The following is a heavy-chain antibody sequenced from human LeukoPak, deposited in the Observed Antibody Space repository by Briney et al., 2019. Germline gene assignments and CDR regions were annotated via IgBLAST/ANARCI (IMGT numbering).Heavy chain of an antibody. D-gene: IGHD3-10*01. CDR1: GGSFSGYY. CDR2: INHSGST. Sequence: SETLSLTCAVYGGSFSGYYWSWIRQPPGKGLEWIGEINHSGSTNYNPSLKSRVTISVDTSKNQFSLKLSSVTAADTAVYYCARDVLLWFGERKLDPWGQGTLVTVSS. CDR3: ARDVLLWFGERKLDP. J-gene: IGHJ5*02. V-gene: IGHV4-34*01.